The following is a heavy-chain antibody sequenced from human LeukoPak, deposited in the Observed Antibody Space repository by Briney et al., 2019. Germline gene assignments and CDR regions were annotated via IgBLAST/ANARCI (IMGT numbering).Heavy chain of an antibody. CDR3: AITMVRGVTPFDY. Sequence: GGSLRLSCAASGFTVSSNYMNWVRQAPGKGLEWVSSISSSSSYIYYADSVKGRFTISRDNAKNSLYLQMNSLRAEDTAVYYCAITMVRGVTPFDYWGQGTLVTVSS. CDR2: ISSSSSYI. J-gene: IGHJ4*02. V-gene: IGHV3-21*01. D-gene: IGHD3-10*01. CDR1: GFTVSSNY.